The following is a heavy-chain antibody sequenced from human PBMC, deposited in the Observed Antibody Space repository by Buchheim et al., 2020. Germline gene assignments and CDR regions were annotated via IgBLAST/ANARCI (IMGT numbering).Heavy chain of an antibody. J-gene: IGHJ4*02. V-gene: IGHV3-7*04. D-gene: IGHD1-26*01. Sequence: EMYLVESGGGLVQPGGSLRLSCAASGFTFSTFWMSWVRQAPGKGLEWVASIKEDGTETYHVDSVKGRFTISRDNPKKSLSLQMNSLRAEGTALYYCVRGTVGAGASLYDFEDWGQGTL. CDR3: VRGTVGAGASLYDFED. CDR2: IKEDGTET. CDR1: GFTFSTFW.